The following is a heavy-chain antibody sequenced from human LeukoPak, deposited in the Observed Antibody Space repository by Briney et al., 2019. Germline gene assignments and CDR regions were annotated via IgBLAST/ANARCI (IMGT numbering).Heavy chain of an antibody. CDR1: GFTVSSNY. J-gene: IGHJ4*02. D-gene: IGHD3-22*01. CDR3: ARGYYDSSSYYAYYFDY. CDR2: IYSGGST. Sequence: GGSLRLSCAASGFTVSSNYMSWVRQAPGKGLEWVSVIYSGGSTYYADSVKGRFTISRDNSKNTLYLQMNSLRAEDTAVYYCARGYYDSSSYYAYYFDYWGQGTLVTVSS. V-gene: IGHV3-53*01.